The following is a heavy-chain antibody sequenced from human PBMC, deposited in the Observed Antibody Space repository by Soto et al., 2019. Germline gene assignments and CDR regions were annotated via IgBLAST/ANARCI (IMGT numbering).Heavy chain of an antibody. CDR3: ARGLRGYYYYYGMDV. J-gene: IGHJ6*02. D-gene: IGHD3-10*01. CDR2: INHSGST. V-gene: IGHV4-34*01. CDR1: GGSFGGYY. Sequence: SETLSLTCAVYGGSFGGYYWSWIRQPPGKGLEWIGEINHSGSTNYNPSLKSRVTISVDTSKNQFSLKLSSVTAADTAVYYCARGLRGYYYYYGMDVWGQGTTVTVSS.